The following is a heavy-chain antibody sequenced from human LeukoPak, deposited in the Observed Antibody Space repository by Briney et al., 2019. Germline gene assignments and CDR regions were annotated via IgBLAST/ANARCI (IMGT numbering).Heavy chain of an antibody. D-gene: IGHD6-19*01. CDR3: ANDRSSGWYGEFDY. V-gene: IGHV3-23*01. CDR1: GFTFSSYA. J-gene: IGHJ4*02. CDR2: ITSSGGGT. Sequence: GGSLRLSCAASGFTFSSYAMSWVRQAPGKGLEWVSAITSSGGGTYYADSVKGRFTISRDNSKNTLYLQMNSLRAEDTALYYCANDRSSGWYGEFDYWGQGTLVTVSS.